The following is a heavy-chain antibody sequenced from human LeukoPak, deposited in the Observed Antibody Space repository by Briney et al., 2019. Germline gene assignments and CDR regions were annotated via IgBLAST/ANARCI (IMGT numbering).Heavy chain of an antibody. CDR2: IRYDGSNK. CDR1: GFAFSNYA. CDR3: AKARGYCSSTSCFRPFDY. J-gene: IGHJ4*02. V-gene: IGHV3-30*02. Sequence: GGSLRLSCAASGFAFSNYAMHWVRQAPGRGLEWVAFIRYDGSNKYYADPVKGRFTISRDNSKNTLYLQMNSLRAEDTAVYYCAKARGYCSSTSCFRPFDYWGQGTLVTVSS. D-gene: IGHD2-2*01.